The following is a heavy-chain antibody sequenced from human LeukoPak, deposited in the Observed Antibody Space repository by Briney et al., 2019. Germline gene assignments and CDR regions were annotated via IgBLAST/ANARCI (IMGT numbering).Heavy chain of an antibody. CDR1: GFTFSSYE. D-gene: IGHD3-10*01. CDR3: ARGILLWFGELSSPHWFDP. CDR2: ISSSGSTI. J-gene: IGHJ5*02. V-gene: IGHV3-48*03. Sequence: PGGSLRLSCAASGFTFSSYEKNWVRQAPGKGLEWVSYISSSGSTIYYADSVKGRFTISRDNAKNSLYLQMNSLRAEDTAVYYCARGILLWFGELSSPHWFDPWGQGTLVTVSS.